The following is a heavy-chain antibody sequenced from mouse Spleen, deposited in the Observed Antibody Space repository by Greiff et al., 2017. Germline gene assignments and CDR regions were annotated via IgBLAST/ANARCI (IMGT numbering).Heavy chain of an antibody. Sequence: VQLQQSGAELVRPGSSVKLSCKASGYTFTSYWMHWVKQRPIQGLEWIGNIDPSDSETHYNQKFKDKATLTVDKSSSTAYMQLSSLTSEDSAVYYCARALLITAGARDWYFDVWGAGTTVTVSS. CDR1: GYTFTSYW. D-gene: IGHD1-1*01. V-gene: IGHV1-52*01. CDR2: IDPSDSET. J-gene: IGHJ1*01. CDR3: ARALLITAGARDWYFDV.